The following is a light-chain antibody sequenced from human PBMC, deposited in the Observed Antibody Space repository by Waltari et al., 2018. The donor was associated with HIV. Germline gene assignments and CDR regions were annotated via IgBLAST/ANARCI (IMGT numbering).Light chain of an antibody. V-gene: IGKV1-9*01. J-gene: IGKJ4*01. Sequence: DIQLTQSPSFLSASLKDRVIITCRASQAISTSLAWYQQRPGKAPELLIYEASTLQTGVPSRFSGGGSGTRFTLTIDNLQPDDFAVYFCQQLYTYPLSFGGGTNVE. CDR3: QQLYTYPLS. CDR2: EAS. CDR1: QAISTS.